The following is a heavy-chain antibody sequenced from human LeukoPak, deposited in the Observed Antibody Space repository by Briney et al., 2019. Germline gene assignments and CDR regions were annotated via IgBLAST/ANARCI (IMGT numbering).Heavy chain of an antibody. Sequence: GGSLRLSCTASGFTFGDYAMSWVRQAPGKGLEWVSAISGSGGSTYYADSVKGRFTISRDNSKNTVYLQMNSLRAEDTAVYYCAKGYSSSWYYFDYWGQGTLVTVSS. CDR1: GFTFGDYA. V-gene: IGHV3-23*01. J-gene: IGHJ4*02. D-gene: IGHD6-13*01. CDR2: ISGSGGST. CDR3: AKGYSSSWYYFDY.